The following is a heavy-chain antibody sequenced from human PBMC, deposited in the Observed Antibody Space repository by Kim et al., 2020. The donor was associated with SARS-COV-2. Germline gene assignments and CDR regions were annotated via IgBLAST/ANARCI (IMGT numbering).Heavy chain of an antibody. CDR3: ARRVGATYY. Sequence: YTNYSPSFQGHFTISADKSISTAYLQWSSLKASDTAMYYCARRVGATYYWGQGTLVTVSS. CDR2: YT. J-gene: IGHJ4*02. D-gene: IGHD1-26*01. V-gene: IGHV5-10-1*01.